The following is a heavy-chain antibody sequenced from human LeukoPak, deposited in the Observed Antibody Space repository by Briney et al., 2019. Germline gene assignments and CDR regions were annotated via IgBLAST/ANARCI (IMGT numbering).Heavy chain of an antibody. J-gene: IGHJ6*04. CDR3: AELGITMIGGV. Sequence: PGGSLRLSCAASGFTLSAYWMNWVRQAPGKGLEWVTNIKQDGSEMYYGDSVKGRFTISRDNAKNSLYLQMNSLRAEDTAVYYCAELGITMIGGVWGKGTTVTISS. V-gene: IGHV3-7*01. D-gene: IGHD3-10*02. CDR1: GFTLSAYW. CDR2: IKQDGSEM.